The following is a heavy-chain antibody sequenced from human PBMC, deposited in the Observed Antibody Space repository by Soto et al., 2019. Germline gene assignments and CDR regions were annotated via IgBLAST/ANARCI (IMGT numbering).Heavy chain of an antibody. D-gene: IGHD2-8*01. J-gene: IGHJ4*02. V-gene: IGHV4-59*01. Sequence: SETLSLTCTVSGGSIGTYFWSWIRQPPGKGLEWIGYIYYSGSSNHNPSLKSRVTISVDTSKNRFSLKLSSVTAADTAVYYCERGASDTNGRNYDYCGQGNLVTVSS. CDR1: GGSIGTYF. CDR3: ERGASDTNGRNYDY. CDR2: IYYSGSS.